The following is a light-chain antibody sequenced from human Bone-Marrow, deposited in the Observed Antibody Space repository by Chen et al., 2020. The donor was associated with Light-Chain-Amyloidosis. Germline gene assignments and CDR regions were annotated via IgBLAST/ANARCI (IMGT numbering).Light chain of an antibody. J-gene: IGLJ1*01. CDR3: SSYTITNTLV. CDR1: SSDVGGDNH. CDR2: EVT. Sequence: QSALTQPAYVSGSPGSPITISCTGTSSDVGGDNHVSWYQQHPDKAPKLMIYEVTNRPSWVPDRFSGSKSDNTASLTIYGLQTEDEADYFCSSYTITNTLVFGSGTRVTVL. V-gene: IGLV2-14*01.